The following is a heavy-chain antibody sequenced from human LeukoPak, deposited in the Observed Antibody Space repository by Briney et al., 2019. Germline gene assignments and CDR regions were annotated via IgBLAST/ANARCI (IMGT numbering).Heavy chain of an antibody. CDR3: AKGSNGYDWGYYYMDV. J-gene: IGHJ6*03. Sequence: GGSLRLSCAASGFTFSSYAMSWVRQAPGKGLEWVSAISGSGDSTYYADSVKGRFTISRDNSKNTLYLQMNSLRVEDTAVYHCAKGSNGYDWGYYYMDVWGKGTTVTVSS. CDR2: ISGSGDST. V-gene: IGHV3-23*01. CDR1: GFTFSSYA. D-gene: IGHD5-12*01.